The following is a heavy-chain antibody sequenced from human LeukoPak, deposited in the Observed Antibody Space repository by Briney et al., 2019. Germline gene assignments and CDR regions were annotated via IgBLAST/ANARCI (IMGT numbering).Heavy chain of an antibody. CDR1: GFTFSDYA. J-gene: IGHJ4*02. D-gene: IGHD3-3*01. CDR2: IRHDGSNL. CDR3: AKLKYDFWSGYYDY. V-gene: IGHV3-30*02. Sequence: GGSLRLSCAASGFTFSDYAMHWVRQAPGKGLEWVAFIRHDGSNLYYVDSVKGRFTISRDNSKNTLYLQTNSLRAEDTAVYYCAKLKYDFWSGYYDYWGQGTLVTVSS.